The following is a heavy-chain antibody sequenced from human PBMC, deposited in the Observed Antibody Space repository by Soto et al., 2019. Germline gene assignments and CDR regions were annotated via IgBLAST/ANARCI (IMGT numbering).Heavy chain of an antibody. CDR2: IWFDGSNK. CDR1: GFTFSSHG. V-gene: IGHV3-33*08. D-gene: IGHD3-22*01. Sequence: GGSLRLSCAASGFTFSSHGMHWARQAPGKGLEWVAVIWFDGSNKYYAESVKGRFTISRDNSRNTLSLQMNSLRAEDTAVYYCARAEYYDSGAYKNAFDFWGQGTMVTVAS. J-gene: IGHJ3*01. CDR3: ARAEYYDSGAYKNAFDF.